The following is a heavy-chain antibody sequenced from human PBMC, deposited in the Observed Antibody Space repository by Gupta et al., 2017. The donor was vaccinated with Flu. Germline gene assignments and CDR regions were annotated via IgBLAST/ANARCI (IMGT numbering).Heavy chain of an antibody. CDR1: GFTFSSYA. D-gene: IGHD1-26*01. CDR2: ISGSGGST. Sequence: EVQLLESGGGLVQPGGSLRLSCAASGFTFSSYAMSWVRQAPGKGLEWVSAISGSGGSTYYADAVKGRFTISRDNSKNTRDLQMNSLRAEDTAVYYCAKELIGSYWVCCAFDIWGQGTMVTVSS. J-gene: IGHJ3*02. V-gene: IGHV3-23*01. CDR3: AKELIGSYWVCCAFDI.